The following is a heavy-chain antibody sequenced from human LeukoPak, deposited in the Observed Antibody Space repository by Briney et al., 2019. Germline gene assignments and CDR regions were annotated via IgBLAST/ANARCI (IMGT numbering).Heavy chain of an antibody. CDR1: GGSISSYY. CDR2: TYTSGST. CDR3: AREDSSGWGYFQH. D-gene: IGHD6-19*01. Sequence: PSETLSLTCAVSGGSISSYYWSWIRQPAGKGLEWIGHTYTSGSTNYNPSLTSRVTMSVDTSKNQFSLKLSSVTAADTAVYYCAREDSSGWGYFQHWGQGTLVTVSS. V-gene: IGHV4-4*07. J-gene: IGHJ1*01.